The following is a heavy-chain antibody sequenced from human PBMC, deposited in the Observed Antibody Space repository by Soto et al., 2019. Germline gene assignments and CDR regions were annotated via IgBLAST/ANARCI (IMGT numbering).Heavy chain of an antibody. V-gene: IGHV3-48*02. CDR3: ARDFGHGYYLDY. Sequence: PGGALILSGVASGFSFSNYNMNWVRQAPGKGLEWVSYITDSSDTVHYADSVRGRFTISRDNAESSLYLQMNSLRDEDTAVYFCARDFGHGYYLDYWGRGTLVTVSS. D-gene: IGHD3-3*01. CDR1: GFSFSNYN. J-gene: IGHJ4*02. CDR2: ITDSSDTV.